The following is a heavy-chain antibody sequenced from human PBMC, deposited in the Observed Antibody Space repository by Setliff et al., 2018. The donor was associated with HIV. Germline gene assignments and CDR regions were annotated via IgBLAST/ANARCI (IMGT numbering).Heavy chain of an antibody. V-gene: IGHV4-4*07. D-gene: IGHD2-15*01. CDR2: VSTSGST. Sequence: PSETLSLTCTVSGGSISTYYWSWIRQPAGKGLEWIGRVSTSGSTKHNPSLKSRVTMSLDTSKNEFSLKLSSVTAADTAVYYCARGQYCGGGSCYSPSYNWFDPWGQGTLVTVSS. J-gene: IGHJ5*02. CDR1: GGSISTYY. CDR3: ARGQYCGGGSCYSPSYNWFDP.